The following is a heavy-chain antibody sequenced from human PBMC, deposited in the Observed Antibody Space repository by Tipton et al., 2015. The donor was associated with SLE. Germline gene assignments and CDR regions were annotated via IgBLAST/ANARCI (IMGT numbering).Heavy chain of an antibody. Sequence: TLSLTCTVSGGSISNHYWSWIRQSPGKGLEWIGYIYTSGNTNYNPSLTSRVTISVDSSKDQFSLWLTSVTAADTAVYYCVVCSPSSCSYFDYWGQGRLVTVSS. CDR3: VVCSPSSCSYFDY. CDR1: GGSISNHY. J-gene: IGHJ4*02. V-gene: IGHV4-4*08. CDR2: IYTSGNT. D-gene: IGHD2-2*01.